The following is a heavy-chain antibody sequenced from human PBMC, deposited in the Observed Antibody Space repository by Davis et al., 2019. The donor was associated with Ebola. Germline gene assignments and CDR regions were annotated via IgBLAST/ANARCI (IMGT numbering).Heavy chain of an antibody. V-gene: IGHV3-23*01. D-gene: IGHD3-10*01. J-gene: IGHJ4*02. Sequence: GESLKISCAASGLLFSSYAMSWVRQAPGRGLEWVSSISASGGATFYADSVKGRIVMSRDNSNDTFYLRMNNLRAEDTAIYYCAKDLTSYYGSGDFFDYWGQGILVTVSS. CDR2: ISASGGAT. CDR1: GLLFSSYA. CDR3: AKDLTSYYGSGDFFDY.